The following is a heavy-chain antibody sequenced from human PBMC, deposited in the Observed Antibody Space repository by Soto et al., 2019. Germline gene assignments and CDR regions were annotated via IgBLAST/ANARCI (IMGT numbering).Heavy chain of an antibody. CDR3: AKAQTGYCSSTSCYLYYSYYGMDV. V-gene: IGHV3-23*01. J-gene: IGHJ6*02. Sequence: GGSLRLSCAASGFTFSSYAMSWVRQAPGKGLEWVSAISGSGGSTYYADSVKGRFTISRDNSKNTLYLQMNSLRAEDTAVYYCAKAQTGYCSSTSCYLYYSYYGMDVWGQGTTVTVS. D-gene: IGHD2-2*01. CDR2: ISGSGGST. CDR1: GFTFSSYA.